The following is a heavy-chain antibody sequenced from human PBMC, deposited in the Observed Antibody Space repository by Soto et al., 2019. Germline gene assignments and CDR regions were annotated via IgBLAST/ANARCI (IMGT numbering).Heavy chain of an antibody. CDR3: AREHSSSWRFDY. J-gene: IGHJ4*02. CDR1: GYTFTSYD. CDR2: MNPNSGNT. Sequence: QVQLVQSGAEVKKPGASVKVSCKASGYTFTSYDINWVRQATGQGLEWMGWMNPNSGNTGYAQKFQCXVXXXRXXSLSTAYMELSSLRSEDTAVYYSAREHSSSWRFDYWGQGTLVTVSS. D-gene: IGHD6-13*01. V-gene: IGHV1-8*01.